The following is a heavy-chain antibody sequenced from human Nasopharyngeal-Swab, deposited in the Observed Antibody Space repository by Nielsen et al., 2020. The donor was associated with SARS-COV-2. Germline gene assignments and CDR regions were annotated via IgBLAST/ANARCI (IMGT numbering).Heavy chain of an antibody. Sequence: GGSLRLSCAASGFAFIDYSMDWVRQAPGKGLEWVSYITSSSSTRYYAGSVKGRFTVSRDNAKNSLYLQMSSLRDEDTAVYYCVREFEATGATYLDYWGLGTLVTVSS. CDR1: GFAFIDYS. D-gene: IGHD1-26*01. V-gene: IGHV3-48*02. J-gene: IGHJ4*02. CDR2: ITSSSSTR. CDR3: VREFEATGATYLDY.